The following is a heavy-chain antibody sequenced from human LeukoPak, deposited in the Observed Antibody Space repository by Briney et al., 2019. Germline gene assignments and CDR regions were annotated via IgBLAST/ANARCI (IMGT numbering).Heavy chain of an antibody. D-gene: IGHD5-24*01. V-gene: IGHV4-31*02. CDR1: GGSIGSGTDY. J-gene: IGHJ4*02. CDR3: ARADMATVFDF. CDR2: ISYSGST. Sequence: SETLSLTRTVSGGSIGSGTDYWRWVRQHPGKGLEWIGYISYSGSTYYNPSLKTRLTISVDTSRKQFSLKLDSVTAADTAFYYCARADMATVFDFWGRGTLVTVSS.